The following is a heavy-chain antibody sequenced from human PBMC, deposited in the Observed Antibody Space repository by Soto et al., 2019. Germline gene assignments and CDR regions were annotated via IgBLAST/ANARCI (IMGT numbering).Heavy chain of an antibody. V-gene: IGHV4-30-2*01. CDR3: ARGKGMVRGVIGWFDP. CDR2: IYHSGST. D-gene: IGHD3-10*01. Sequence: SETLSLTCAVSGGSISSGGYSWSWIRQPPGKGLEWIGYIYHSGSTYYNPSLKSRVTISVDRSKNQFSLKLSSVTAADTAVYYRARGKGMVRGVIGWFDPWGQGNLVTVSS. CDR1: GGSISSGGYS. J-gene: IGHJ5*02.